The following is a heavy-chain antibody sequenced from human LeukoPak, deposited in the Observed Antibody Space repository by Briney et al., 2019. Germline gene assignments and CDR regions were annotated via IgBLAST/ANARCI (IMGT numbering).Heavy chain of an antibody. Sequence: GGSLRLSCAASGFTFDDYAMHWVRQAPGKGLEWVSGISWNSGSIGYADSVKGRFTISRDNAKNSLYLQMNSLRAEDTVLYYCAKDSGRWSFDYWGQGTLVTVSS. CDR2: ISWNSGSI. CDR3: AKDSGRWSFDY. V-gene: IGHV3-9*01. D-gene: IGHD6-19*01. CDR1: GFTFDDYA. J-gene: IGHJ4*02.